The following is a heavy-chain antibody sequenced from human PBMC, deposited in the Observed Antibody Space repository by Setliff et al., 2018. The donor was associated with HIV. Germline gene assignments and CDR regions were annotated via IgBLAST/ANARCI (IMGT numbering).Heavy chain of an antibody. V-gene: IGHV4-34*01. CDR3: ARGSRQLTIFGVVFKTNYYFMDV. CDR2: INQSGGI. D-gene: IGHD3-3*01. CDR1: GGSFSGYY. Sequence: RSSETLSLTCAVSGGSFSGYYWSWIRQPPGKGLEWIGEINQSGGINYNPSLKSRVTISIDTFKNQFSLTLNSVTAADTAVYYCARGSRQLTIFGVVFKTNYYFMDVWGKGTAVTVSS. J-gene: IGHJ6*03.